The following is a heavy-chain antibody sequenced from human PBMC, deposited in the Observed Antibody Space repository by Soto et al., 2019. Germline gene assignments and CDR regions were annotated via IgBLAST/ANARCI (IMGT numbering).Heavy chain of an antibody. J-gene: IGHJ3*02. CDR1: GFTFSSYS. Sequence: GGSLILSCAASGFTFSSYSMNWVRQAPGKGLEWVSYISSSSSTIYYADSVKGRFTISRDNAKNSLYLQMNSLRAEDTAVYYCARDSLLGAFDIWGQGTMVTVSS. D-gene: IGHD2-21*01. V-gene: IGHV3-48*01. CDR3: ARDSLLGAFDI. CDR2: ISSSSSTI.